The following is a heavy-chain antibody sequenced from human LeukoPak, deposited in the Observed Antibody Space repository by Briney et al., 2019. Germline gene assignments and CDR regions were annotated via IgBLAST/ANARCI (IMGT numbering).Heavy chain of an antibody. CDR2: IYYSGST. CDR1: GGSISSSSYY. V-gene: IGHV4-39*01. J-gene: IGHJ5*02. Sequence: SETLSLTCTVSGGSISSSSYYWGWIRQPPGKGLEWIGSIYYSGSTYYNPSLKSRVTISVDTSKNQFSLKLSSVTAADTAVYYCARHTIAAAGTRFDPWGQGTLVTVSS. CDR3: ARHTIAAAGTRFDP. D-gene: IGHD6-13*01.